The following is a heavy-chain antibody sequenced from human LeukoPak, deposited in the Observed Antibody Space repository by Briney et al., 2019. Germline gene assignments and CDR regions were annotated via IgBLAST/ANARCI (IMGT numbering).Heavy chain of an antibody. V-gene: IGHV4-34*01. CDR1: GGSFSGYY. J-gene: IGHJ4*02. CDR3: ARFHGDIGSSWYLDY. CDR2: INHSGST. D-gene: IGHD6-13*01. Sequence: PSETLSLTCAVYGGSFSGYYWSWIRQPPGKGLEWIGEINHSGSTNYNPSLKSRVTISVDTSKNQFSLKLSSVTAADTAVYYYARFHGDIGSSWYLDYWGQGTLVTVSS.